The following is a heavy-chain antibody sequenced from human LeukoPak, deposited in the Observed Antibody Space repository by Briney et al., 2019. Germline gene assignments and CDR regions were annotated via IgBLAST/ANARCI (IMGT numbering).Heavy chain of an antibody. V-gene: IGHV3-23*01. Sequence: PGGSLRLSCAASGFTFSTYWMHWVRQAPGKGLEWVSAISGSGGSTYYADSVKGRFTISRDNSKNTLYLQMNSLRAEDTAVYYCAKASDSSSWYGDDAFDIWGQGTMVTASS. CDR1: GFTFSTYW. D-gene: IGHD6-13*01. CDR3: AKASDSSSWYGDDAFDI. J-gene: IGHJ3*02. CDR2: ISGSGGST.